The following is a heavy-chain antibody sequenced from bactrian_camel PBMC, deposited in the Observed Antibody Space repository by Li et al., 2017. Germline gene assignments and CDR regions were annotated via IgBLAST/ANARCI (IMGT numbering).Heavy chain of an antibody. CDR1: GFTFSYYY. V-gene: IGHV3-2*01. CDR3: AAGSMSWADTAYQY. J-gene: IGHJ4*01. Sequence: HVQLVESGGGLVQPGGSLRLSCAASGFTFSYYYWTWVRQAPGKGLEWVAGITSLPSLFRAASYAGSVKGRFTISRDNAKDTLYLQMNSLKSEDTALYYCAAGSMSWADTAYQYWGQGTQVTVS. D-gene: IGHD5*01. CDR2: LPSLFRAA.